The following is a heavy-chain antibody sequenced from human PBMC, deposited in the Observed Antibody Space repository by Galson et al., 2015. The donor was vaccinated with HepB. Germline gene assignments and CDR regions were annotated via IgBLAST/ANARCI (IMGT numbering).Heavy chain of an antibody. CDR1: GFTFSSYG. V-gene: IGHV3-33*01. CDR2: IWYDGSNK. D-gene: IGHD6-19*01. J-gene: IGHJ2*01. Sequence: SLRLSCAASGFTFSSYGMHWVRQAPGKGLEWVAVIWYDGSNKYYADSVKGRFTISRDNSKNTLYLQMNSLRAEDTAVYYCARVGVAGIGVRWYFELWGRGTLVTVSS. CDR3: ARVGVAGIGVRWYFEL.